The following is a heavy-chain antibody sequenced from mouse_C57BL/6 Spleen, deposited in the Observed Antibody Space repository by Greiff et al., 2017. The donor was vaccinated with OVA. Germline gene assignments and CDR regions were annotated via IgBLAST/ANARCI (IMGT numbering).Heavy chain of an antibody. CDR1: GFTFSSYA. D-gene: IGHD2-5*01. CDR2: ISDGGSYT. Sequence: EVMLVESGGGLVKPGGSLKLSCAASGFTFSSYAMSWVRQTPEKRLEWVATISDGGSYTYYPDNVKGRFTISRDNAKNNLYLQMSHLKSEDTAMYYCAREYHSNQAWFAYWGQGTLVTVSA. J-gene: IGHJ3*01. CDR3: AREYHSNQAWFAY. V-gene: IGHV5-4*01.